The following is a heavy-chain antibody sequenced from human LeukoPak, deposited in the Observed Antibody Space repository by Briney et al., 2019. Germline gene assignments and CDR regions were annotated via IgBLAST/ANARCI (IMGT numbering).Heavy chain of an antibody. CDR3: ARGLSGYRPVDY. CDR2: ISYIGST. CDR1: SRSISSYY. J-gene: IGHJ4*02. V-gene: IGHV4-59*01. Sequence: SQALSLTCTVSSRSISSYYWSWIRQPPAKGLEWIGYISYIGSTNYNPYLKSRVPIAVDTSKNQFSLKLSSVTAADTAVYYCARGLSGYRPVDYWGQGTLVTVSS. D-gene: IGHD3-9*01.